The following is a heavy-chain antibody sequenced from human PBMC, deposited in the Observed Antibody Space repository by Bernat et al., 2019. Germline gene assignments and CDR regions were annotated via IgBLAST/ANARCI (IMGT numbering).Heavy chain of an antibody. CDR1: GFTFSSYA. Sequence: EVQLLESGGGLVQPGGSRRLSCAASGFTFSSYAMSWVRQAPGKGLEWVSGIIISGASTYYADSVKGRFTISRDNSKNTVFLQMNSLRAEDTAVYYCAKDYGDYAGNFDYWGQGTLVTVSS. V-gene: IGHV3-23*01. D-gene: IGHD4-17*01. CDR3: AKDYGDYAGNFDY. CDR2: IIISGAST. J-gene: IGHJ4*02.